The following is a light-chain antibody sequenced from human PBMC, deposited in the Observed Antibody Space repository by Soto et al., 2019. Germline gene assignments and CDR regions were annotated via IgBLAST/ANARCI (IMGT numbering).Light chain of an antibody. CDR3: SSYAGSNNLI. CDR1: SSDVGGFNY. CDR2: EVS. Sequence: QSVLTQPPSASGSPGQSVTISCTGTSSDVGGFNYVSWYQQHPGEAPKLMIYEVSERPSGVPDRFSGSKSGNTASLTVSGLQAEDEADYYCSSYAGSNNLIFGGGTKLTVL. V-gene: IGLV2-8*01. J-gene: IGLJ2*01.